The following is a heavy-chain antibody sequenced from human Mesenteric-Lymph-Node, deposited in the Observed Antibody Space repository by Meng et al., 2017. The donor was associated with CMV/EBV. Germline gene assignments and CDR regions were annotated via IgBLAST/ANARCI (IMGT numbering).Heavy chain of an antibody. CDR2: ISWDGGST. CDR1: GFTFDDYT. CDR3: ARDNWYDSSGYYYVDYYYYGMDV. Sequence: GESLKISCAASGFTFDDYTMHWVRQAPGKGLEWVSLISWDGGSTYYADSVKGRFTISRDNSKNSLYLQMNSLRAEDTAVYYCARDNWYDSSGYYYVDYYYYGMDVWGQGTTVTVSS. V-gene: IGHV3-43*01. D-gene: IGHD3-22*01. J-gene: IGHJ6*02.